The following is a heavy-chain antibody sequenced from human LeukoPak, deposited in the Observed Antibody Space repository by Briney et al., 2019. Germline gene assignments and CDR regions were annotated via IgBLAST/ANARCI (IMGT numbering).Heavy chain of an antibody. CDR2: IYSDNT. D-gene: IGHD4/OR15-4a*01. Sequence: GGSLRLSCTVSGFTVSSNSMSWVRQAPGTGLEWVSFIYSDNTHYSDSVKGRFTISRDNSKNTLYLQMNSLRAEDTAVYYCARRAGAYSHPYDYWGQGTLVTVSS. CDR3: ARRAGAYSHPYDY. J-gene: IGHJ4*02. CDR1: GFTVSSNS. V-gene: IGHV3-53*01.